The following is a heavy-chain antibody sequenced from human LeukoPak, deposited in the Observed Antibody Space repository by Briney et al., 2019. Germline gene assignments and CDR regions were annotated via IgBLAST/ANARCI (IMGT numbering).Heavy chain of an antibody. D-gene: IGHD1-26*01. CDR1: GYTFTSYG. J-gene: IGHJ3*02. V-gene: IGHV1-18*01. CDR3: ARVRYSGSREGFDI. Sequence: ASVKVSCKASGYTFTSYGISWVRQAPGQGLEWMGWISAYNGNTNCAQKLQGRVTMTTDTSTSTAYMELRCLRSGDTAVYYCARVRYSGSREGFDIWGQGTRVTVSS. CDR2: ISAYNGNT.